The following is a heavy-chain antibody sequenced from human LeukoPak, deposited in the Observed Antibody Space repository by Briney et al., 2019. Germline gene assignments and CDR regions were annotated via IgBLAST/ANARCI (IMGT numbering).Heavy chain of an antibody. CDR3: SKDSGDPPFDY. CDR2: ISGSGGST. Sequence: GGSLRLSCAASGFTFSSYAISWVRQAPGKGLEWVSAISGSGGSTYYADSVKGRFTISRDNSKNTLYLQMNSLRAEDTAVYYCSKDSGDPPFDYWGQGTLVTVSS. CDR1: GFTFSSYA. V-gene: IGHV3-23*01. D-gene: IGHD4-17*01. J-gene: IGHJ4*02.